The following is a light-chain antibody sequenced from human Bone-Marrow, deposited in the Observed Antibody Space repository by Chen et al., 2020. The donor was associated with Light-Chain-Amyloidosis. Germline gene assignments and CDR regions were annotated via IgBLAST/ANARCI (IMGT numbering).Light chain of an antibody. CDR2: GTT. J-gene: IGLJ2*01. CDR3: QSADSSGTYEVI. V-gene: IGLV3-25*03. CDR1: ALPTKY. Sequence: SYELTQPPSVSVSPGQTARITCSGDALPTKYAYWYQQKPGQAPVLVIHGTTGRPSRISERFSGSSSGTTATLTLSGVQAEDEADYHCQSADSSGTYEVIFGGGTKLTVL.